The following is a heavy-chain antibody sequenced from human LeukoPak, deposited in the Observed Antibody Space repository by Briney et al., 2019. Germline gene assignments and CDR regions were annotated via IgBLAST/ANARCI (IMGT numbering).Heavy chain of an antibody. CDR2: ISWNSGSI. D-gene: IGHD3-10*01. J-gene: IGHJ3*02. CDR1: GFTFDDYT. CDR3: AKIMVRGGAFDI. Sequence: GRSLRLSCAASGFTFDDYTMHWVRQAPGKGLEWVSGISWNSGSIGYADSVKGRFTISRDNAKNSLYLQMNSLRAEDTALYYCAKIMVRGGAFDIWGQGTMVTVSS. V-gene: IGHV3-9*01.